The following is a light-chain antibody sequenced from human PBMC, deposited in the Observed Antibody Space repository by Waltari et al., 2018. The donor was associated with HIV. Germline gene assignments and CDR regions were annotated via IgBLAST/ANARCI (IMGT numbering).Light chain of an antibody. CDR1: SSDVGGSNY. CDR2: DVS. V-gene: IGLV2-14*01. J-gene: IGLJ3*02. Sequence: QSALTQPASVSGSPGPSIPISCTGTSSDVGGSNYVSWYQQYPGKAPKLMIYDVSNRPSGVSNRFSGSKSGNTASLTISGLQAEDEADYYCSSYTSSSTRVFGGGTKLTVL. CDR3: SSYTSSSTRV.